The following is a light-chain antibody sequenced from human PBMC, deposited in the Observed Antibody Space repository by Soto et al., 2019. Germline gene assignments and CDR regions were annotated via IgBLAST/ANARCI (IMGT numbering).Light chain of an antibody. CDR1: SSNIGSNY. Sequence: QSVLTQPPSASGTPGQRVTISCSGSSSNIGSNYVYWYQQLPGTAPKVLIYSNNQRTSGVPDRFSGSKSGTSGSLAISGLRSEDEADYYCAAWDDSLSGVVFGGGTKLTVL. CDR2: SNN. V-gene: IGLV1-47*02. J-gene: IGLJ2*01. CDR3: AAWDDSLSGVV.